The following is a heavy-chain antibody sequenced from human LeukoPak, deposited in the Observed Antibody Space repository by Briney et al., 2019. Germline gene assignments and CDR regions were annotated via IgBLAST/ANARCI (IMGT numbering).Heavy chain of an antibody. D-gene: IGHD6-19*01. CDR2: IYHSGST. CDR1: GYSISSGYY. J-gene: IGHJ4*02. V-gene: IGHV4-38-2*02. CDR3: ARQRHSSGRRFDY. Sequence: SETLSLTCTVSGYSISSGYYWGWIRQPPGKGLEWIGSIYHSGSTYYNPSLKSRVTISVDTSKNQFSLKLSSVTAADTAVYYCARQRHSSGRRFDYWGQGTLVTVSS.